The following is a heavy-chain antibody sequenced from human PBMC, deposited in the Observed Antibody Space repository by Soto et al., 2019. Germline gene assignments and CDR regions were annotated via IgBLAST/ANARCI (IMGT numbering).Heavy chain of an antibody. D-gene: IGHD6-19*01. J-gene: IGHJ6*02. V-gene: IGHV3-21*01. Sequence: PGGSLRLSCAASVFTFSSYSMNWVRQAPGKGLEWVSSISSSSSYIYYADSVKGRFTISRDNAKNSLYLQMNSLRAEDTAVYYCARGQLTAVAAYYYYGMDVWGQGTTVTVSS. CDR1: VFTFSSYS. CDR3: ARGQLTAVAAYYYYGMDV. CDR2: ISSSSSYI.